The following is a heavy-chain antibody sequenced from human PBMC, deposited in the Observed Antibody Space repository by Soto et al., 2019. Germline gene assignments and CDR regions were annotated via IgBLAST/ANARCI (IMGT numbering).Heavy chain of an antibody. Sequence: PGGALRLSCAASGFTFSGYAMSWVRQAPGKGLEWVSALSGSGATTYYADSVKGRFTISRDNSKNTLFLQMNSLRAEDTAVYYCAKRTLNSGPTFDYWGQGTLVTVSS. CDR3: AKRTLNSGPTFDY. J-gene: IGHJ4*02. CDR2: LSGSGATT. CDR1: GFTFSGYA. V-gene: IGHV3-23*01.